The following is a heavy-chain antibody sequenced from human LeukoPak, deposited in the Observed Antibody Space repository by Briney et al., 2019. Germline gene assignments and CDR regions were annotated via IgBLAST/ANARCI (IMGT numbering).Heavy chain of an antibody. J-gene: IGHJ4*02. D-gene: IGHD3-10*01. V-gene: IGHV3-7*01. CDR1: GFNFSTCW. CDR2: IKEDGSEI. Sequence: PGGSLRLSCKASGFNFSTCWMTWVRQVPGKGLEWVANIKEDGSEIYYVDAVKGRFSISRDNAKTSLYLQMHSLSVADTGLYYCVTDQTGRHPYFFDYWGQGTLVTVSS. CDR3: VTDQTGRHPYFFDY.